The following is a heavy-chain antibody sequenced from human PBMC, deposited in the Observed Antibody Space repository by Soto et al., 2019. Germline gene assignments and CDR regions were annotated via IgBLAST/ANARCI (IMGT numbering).Heavy chain of an antibody. J-gene: IGHJ4*02. CDR1: GFTFSSYA. Sequence: QVQLVESGGGVVQPGRSLRLSCAASGFTFSSYAMHWVRQAPGKGLEWVAVISYDGSNKYYADSVKGRFTISRDNSKNTLYLQMNSLRAEDTAVYYCARGSRAAAGTIDYWGQGTLVTVSS. CDR2: ISYDGSNK. D-gene: IGHD6-13*01. V-gene: IGHV3-30-3*01. CDR3: ARGSRAAAGTIDY.